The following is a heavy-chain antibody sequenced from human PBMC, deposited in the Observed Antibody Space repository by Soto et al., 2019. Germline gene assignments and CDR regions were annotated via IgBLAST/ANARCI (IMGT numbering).Heavy chain of an antibody. D-gene: IGHD4-17*01. Sequence: EVQLLESGGGLVQPGGSLRLSCAASGFTFSSYAMTWVRQAPGKGLEWVSVISGSGGSTYYADSTKGRFTISTDISKNTLYLQMNTLRGEDTSVYYCAKDPHGDYLLNWFDPWGQGTLVTVSS. CDR3: AKDPHGDYLLNWFDP. CDR1: GFTFSSYA. V-gene: IGHV3-23*01. J-gene: IGHJ5*01. CDR2: ISGSGGST.